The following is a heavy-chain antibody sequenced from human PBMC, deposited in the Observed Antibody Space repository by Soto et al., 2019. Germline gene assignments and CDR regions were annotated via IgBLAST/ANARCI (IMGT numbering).Heavy chain of an antibody. V-gene: IGHV3-30-3*01. CDR3: ARPHYGSGCYPDY. CDR1: GFTFSSYD. Sequence: QVQLVESGGGVVQPGRSLRLSCAASGFTFSSYDMQWVRKAAGKGLEWVAVISYDGSNKYYADSVKGRFTISRDNSKNTLYLQMNSLRAEDTAVYHCARPHYGSGCYPDYWGQRPLVTVS. D-gene: IGHD3-10*01. J-gene: IGHJ4*02. CDR2: ISYDGSNK.